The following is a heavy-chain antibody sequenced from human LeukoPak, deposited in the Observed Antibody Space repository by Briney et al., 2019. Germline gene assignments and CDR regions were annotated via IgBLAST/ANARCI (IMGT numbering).Heavy chain of an antibody. V-gene: IGHV1-46*01. CDR2: INPSGGGT. J-gene: IGHJ4*02. CDR1: GYTFTGYY. Sequence: ASMKVSCKASGYTFTGYYMHWVRQAPGQGLEWMAIINPSGGGTTYAQKFQGRVTVTMDTSTRTVYMDLSSLRSDDTAVYYCARGDRLPGYSAPVGDYWGQGTLVTVSS. CDR3: ARGDRLPGYSAPVGDY. D-gene: IGHD3-9*01.